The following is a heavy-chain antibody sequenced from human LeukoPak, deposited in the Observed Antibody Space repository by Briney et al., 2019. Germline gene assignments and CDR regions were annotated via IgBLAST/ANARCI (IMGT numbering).Heavy chain of an antibody. CDR3: ARAVWSGYPRTKTHFDY. D-gene: IGHD3-3*01. Sequence: GGSLRLSCAASGFTFSSYWMHWVRQAPGKGLVWVSRIDSDGSNIYYADSVKGRFTISRDNAMSTLYLQMNGLRTEDTAVYYCARAVWSGYPRTKTHFDYWGQGTLVTVSS. J-gene: IGHJ4*02. V-gene: IGHV3-74*01. CDR1: GFTFSSYW. CDR2: IDSDGSNI.